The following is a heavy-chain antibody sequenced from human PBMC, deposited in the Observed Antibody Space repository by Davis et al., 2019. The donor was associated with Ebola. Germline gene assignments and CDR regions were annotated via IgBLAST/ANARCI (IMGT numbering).Heavy chain of an antibody. Sequence: ASVKVSCKASGYTFTGYYMHWVRQAPGQGLEWMGWINPNSGGTNYAQKFQGRVTMTRDTSISTVYMELSRLTSDDTAVYYCARGPATVVKDWFDPWGQGALVTVSS. CDR2: INPNSGGT. J-gene: IGHJ5*02. CDR3: ARGPATVVKDWFDP. CDR1: GYTFTGYY. V-gene: IGHV1-2*02. D-gene: IGHD4-23*01.